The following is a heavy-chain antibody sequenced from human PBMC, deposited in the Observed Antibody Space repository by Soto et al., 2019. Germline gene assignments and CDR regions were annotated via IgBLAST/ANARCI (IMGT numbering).Heavy chain of an antibody. CDR1: GYTFTGYY. V-gene: IGHV1-2*02. CDR2: INPNSGGT. D-gene: IGHD1-26*01. CDR3: AREAVGGAAYG. J-gene: IGHJ6*02. Sequence: QVQLVQSGAEVKKPGASVKVSCKASGYTFTGYYMHWVRQAPGRGLEWMGWINPNSGGTNYAQQFQGRVTITRDTSFSTVYMALSRLRSDDTAVYYCAREAVGGAAYGWGQGTTVTVSS.